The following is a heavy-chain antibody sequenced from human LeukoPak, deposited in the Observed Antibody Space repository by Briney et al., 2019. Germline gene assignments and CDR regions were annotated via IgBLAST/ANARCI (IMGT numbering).Heavy chain of an antibody. Sequence: GGSLRPSCTASGFSVGNNYMTWVRQAPGKGLEWVSVIYSAGSTHYADSVKGRFTMSRDNSKNTVYLQMNSLRAEDTAVYYCARGHSSGWHWGQGTLVTVSS. CDR2: IYSAGST. D-gene: IGHD6-19*01. CDR1: GFSVGNNY. J-gene: IGHJ4*02. CDR3: ARGHSSGWH. V-gene: IGHV3-66*01.